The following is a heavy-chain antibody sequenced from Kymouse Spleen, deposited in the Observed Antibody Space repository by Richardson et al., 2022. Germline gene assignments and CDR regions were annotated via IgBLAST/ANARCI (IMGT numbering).Heavy chain of an antibody. J-gene: IGHJ6*02. V-gene: IGHV4-31*03. CDR2: IYYSGST. CDR1: GGSISSGGYY. CDR3: AREWPPTTFYYYYGMDV. Sequence: QVQLQESGPGLVKPSQTLSLTCTVSGGSISSGGYYWSWIRQHPGKGLEWIGYIYYSGSTYYNPSLKSRVTISVDTSKNQFSLKLSSVTAADTAVYYCAREWPPTTFYYYYGMDVWGQGTTVTVSS. D-gene: IGHD1-26*01.